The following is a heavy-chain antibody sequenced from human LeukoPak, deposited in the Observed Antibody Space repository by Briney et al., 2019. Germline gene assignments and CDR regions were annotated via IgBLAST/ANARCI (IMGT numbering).Heavy chain of an antibody. Sequence: GGSLRLSCAASGFTFSSYWMSWVRQAPGKGLEWVANIKQDGSEKYYVDSVKGRFTISRDNAKNSLYLQMNSLRAKDTAVYYCARAPEGCSSTSCYSYYYYMDVWGKGTTVTVSS. D-gene: IGHD2-2*01. CDR1: GFTFSSYW. J-gene: IGHJ6*03. CDR3: ARAPEGCSSTSCYSYYYYMDV. V-gene: IGHV3-7*01. CDR2: IKQDGSEK.